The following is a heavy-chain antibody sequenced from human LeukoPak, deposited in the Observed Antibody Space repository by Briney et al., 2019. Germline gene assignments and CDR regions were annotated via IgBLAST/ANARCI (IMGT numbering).Heavy chain of an antibody. CDR1: GGSISSSSYY. D-gene: IGHD3-22*01. V-gene: IGHV4-39*07. CDR2: IYYSGST. CDR3: ARGIPVIFDY. Sequence: PSETLSLTCTVSGGSISSSSYYWGWIRQPPGKGLEWIGSIYYSGSTYYNPSLKSRVTISVDTSKNQFSLKLSSVTAADTAVYYCARGIPVIFDYWGQGTLVTVSS. J-gene: IGHJ4*02.